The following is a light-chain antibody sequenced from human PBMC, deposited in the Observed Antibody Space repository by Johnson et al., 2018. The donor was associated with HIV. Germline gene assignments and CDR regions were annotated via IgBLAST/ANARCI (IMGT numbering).Light chain of an antibody. CDR1: SYNIENNY. V-gene: IGLV1-51*02. Sequence: QSVLTQPPSVSATPGQKVTISCSGSSYNIENNYVSWYQQLPETAPKLLIYENNKRPSGIPDRFSGSKSGTSATLGVTGLQTGDEADYFCGTWDSSLSASVFGSGTQVTVL. CDR2: ENN. J-gene: IGLJ1*01. CDR3: GTWDSSLSASV.